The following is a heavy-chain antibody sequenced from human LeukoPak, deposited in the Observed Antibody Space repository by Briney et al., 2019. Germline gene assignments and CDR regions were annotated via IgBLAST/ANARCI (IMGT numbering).Heavy chain of an antibody. D-gene: IGHD6-13*01. CDR1: GFTFSSYS. J-gene: IGHJ6*02. CDR3: ARLPGIAAAGKIYYGMDV. Sequence: GGSLRLSCAASGFTFSSYSMNWVRQAPGKGLEWVSSISSSSSYIYYADSVKGRFTISRDNAKNSLYLQMNSLRAEDTAVYYCARLPGIAAAGKIYYGMDVWGQGTTVTVSS. V-gene: IGHV3-21*01. CDR2: ISSSSSYI.